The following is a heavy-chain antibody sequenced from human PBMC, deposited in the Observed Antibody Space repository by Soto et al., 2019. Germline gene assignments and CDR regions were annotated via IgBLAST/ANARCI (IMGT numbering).Heavy chain of an antibody. D-gene: IGHD4-17*01. Sequence: PSETLSLTCTVSGASISSYYLNWIRQAPGKGLEWTGYIYYSGSTNYNPSLKSRVTISVDTSKNQFSLKLNSVTAADTAVYYCARKYGEHDYWGQGTLVTVSS. CDR1: GASISSYY. V-gene: IGHV4-59*08. J-gene: IGHJ4*02. CDR3: ARKYGEHDY. CDR2: IYYSGST.